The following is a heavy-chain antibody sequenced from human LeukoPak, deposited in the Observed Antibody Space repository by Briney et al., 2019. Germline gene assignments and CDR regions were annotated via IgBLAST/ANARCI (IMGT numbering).Heavy chain of an antibody. D-gene: IGHD1-26*01. CDR1: GFTFSSCA. CDR2: ISGSGAST. Sequence: PGGSLRLSCAASGFTFSSCAMSWVRQAPGKGLEWVSGISGSGASTYYADSVKGRFTISRDNSKNKLYLQMNSLRAEDTAVYYCARESGRGLDYWGQGTLVTVSS. J-gene: IGHJ4*02. V-gene: IGHV3-23*01. CDR3: ARESGRGLDY.